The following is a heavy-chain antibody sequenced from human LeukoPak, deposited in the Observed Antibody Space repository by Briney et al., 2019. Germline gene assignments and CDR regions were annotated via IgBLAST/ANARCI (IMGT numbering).Heavy chain of an antibody. J-gene: IGHJ3*01. Sequence: GGSLRLSCTGSGFTFSRYDIHWVRQAPGKGLEWVGVISYEGTSKYCADSLEGRFTISRDFSENTVFLQMTGLRTDDTALYYCAKDRVLRWPPLEAFQFWGQGTFVIVSS. CDR1: GFTFSRYD. D-gene: IGHD5/OR15-5a*01. CDR3: AKDRVLRWPPLEAFQF. V-gene: IGHV3-30*18. CDR2: ISYEGTSK.